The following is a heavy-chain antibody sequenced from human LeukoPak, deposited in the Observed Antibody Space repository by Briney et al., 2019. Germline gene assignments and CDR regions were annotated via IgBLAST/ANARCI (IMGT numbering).Heavy chain of an antibody. CDR3: AKAMGIYSSGWYYFDY. J-gene: IGHJ4*02. Sequence: PGGSLRLSCAASGFTFSSYAMGWVRQAPGKGLEWVSAISGSGGSTYYADSVKGRFTISRDNSKNTLYLQMNSLRAEDTAVYYCAKAMGIYSSGWYYFDYWGQGTLVTVSS. D-gene: IGHD6-19*01. CDR2: ISGSGGST. V-gene: IGHV3-23*01. CDR1: GFTFSSYA.